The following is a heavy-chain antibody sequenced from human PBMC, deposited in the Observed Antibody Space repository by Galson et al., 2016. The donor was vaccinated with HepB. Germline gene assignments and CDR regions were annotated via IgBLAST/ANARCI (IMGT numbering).Heavy chain of an antibody. CDR2: TSYDGGSQ. Sequence: SLRLSCAVSGISFSTYAMHWVRQAPGKGLEWVAVTSYDGGSQYYPDSVKDRFTISRDNTKNTLYLQMNSLRPEDSAVYYRARGRYGSGNHSNKIDYAMDVGGRVTTGTVSS. CDR3: ARGRYGSGNHSNKIDYAMDV. J-gene: IGHJ6*02. CDR1: GISFSTYA. V-gene: IGHV3-30*04. D-gene: IGHD3-10*01.